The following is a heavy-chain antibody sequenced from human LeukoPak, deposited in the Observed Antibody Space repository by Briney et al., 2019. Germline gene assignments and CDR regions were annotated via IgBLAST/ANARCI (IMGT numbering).Heavy chain of an antibody. D-gene: IGHD1-1*01. Sequence: PGGSLRLSCAASGFTFSSYGMHWVRQAPGKGLEWVAVIWYDGSNKYYADSVKGRFTISRDNAKNSLYLQMNSLRAEHTAVYYCARGTWYFDYWGQGTLVTVSS. CDR2: IWYDGSNK. J-gene: IGHJ4*02. V-gene: IGHV3-33*03. CDR1: GFTFSSYG. CDR3: ARGTWYFDY.